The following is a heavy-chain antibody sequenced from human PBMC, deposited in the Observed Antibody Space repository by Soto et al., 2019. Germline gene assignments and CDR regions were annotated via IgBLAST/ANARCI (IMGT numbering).Heavy chain of an antibody. Sequence: QLLESGGGSVQRGGSLRLSCAGSEFTSSNYIMSWVRQALGKGLVLVSGNGGSGDFTDYADSVRGRFIISRDNSKKTLYLQLTGLRAEETAISYRAKPQGPQAGIWNGPSRYGMDVWGPGTTVTVSS. V-gene: IGHV3-23*01. D-gene: IGHD1-1*01. J-gene: IGHJ6*02. CDR3: AKPQGPQAGIWNGPSRYGMDV. CDR1: EFTSSNYI. CDR2: NGGSGDFT.